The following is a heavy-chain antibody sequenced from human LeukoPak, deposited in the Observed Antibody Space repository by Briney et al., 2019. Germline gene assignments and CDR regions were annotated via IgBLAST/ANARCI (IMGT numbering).Heavy chain of an antibody. J-gene: IGHJ5*02. Sequence: GGSLRLSCAASGFTFSSYGMHWVRQAPGKGLEWVAVISYDGSNKYYADSVKGRFTISRDNSKNTLYLQMNSLRAEDTAVYYCAKGGHVGATSFDPWGQGTLVTVSS. CDR1: GFTFSSYG. CDR2: ISYDGSNK. V-gene: IGHV3-30*18. CDR3: AKGGHVGATSFDP. D-gene: IGHD1-26*01.